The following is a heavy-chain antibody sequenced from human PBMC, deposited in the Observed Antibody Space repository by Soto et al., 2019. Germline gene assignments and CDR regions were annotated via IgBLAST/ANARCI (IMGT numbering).Heavy chain of an antibody. V-gene: IGHV1-3*01. CDR1: GYTFTSYV. CDR3: ARAPMGANSEYFQH. D-gene: IGHD1-26*01. J-gene: IGHJ1*01. Sequence: ASVKVSCKASGYTFTSYVMHWVRQAPGQRLEWMGWINAGNGNTKYSQKFQGRVTFTRDTSANTAYMELSSLRSEDTAVYYCARAPMGANSEYFQHWGQGTLVTVSS. CDR2: INAGNGNT.